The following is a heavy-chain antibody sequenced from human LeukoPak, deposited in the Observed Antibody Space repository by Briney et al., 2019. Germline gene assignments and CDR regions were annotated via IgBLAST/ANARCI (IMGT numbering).Heavy chain of an antibody. D-gene: IGHD2-2*01. Sequence: ASVKVSCKASGYTFTDYYMHWVRQAPGQGLEWMGWINPNSGGTNYAQKFQGWVTMTRDTSISTAYMELNRLRSDDTAVYYCAREWYCSSTSCPAPFDAFDIWAKGQWSPSLQ. V-gene: IGHV1-2*04. CDR3: AREWYCSSTSCPAPFDAFDI. CDR1: GYTFTDYY. CDR2: INPNSGGT. J-gene: IGHJ3*02.